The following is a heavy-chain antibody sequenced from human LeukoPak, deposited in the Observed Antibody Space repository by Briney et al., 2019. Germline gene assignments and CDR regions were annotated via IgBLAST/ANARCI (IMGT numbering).Heavy chain of an antibody. CDR2: MNPNSGNT. V-gene: IGHV1-8*01. CDR3: ARRHPDCSGGSCYWCDP. Sequence: ASVKVSCKASGYTFTSYDISWVRQATGQGLEWMGWMNPNSGNTGYAQKFQGRVTMTRNTSISTAYMELSSLRSEDTAVYYCARRHPDCSGGSCYWCDPWGQGTLVTVSS. D-gene: IGHD2-15*01. CDR1: GYTFTSYD. J-gene: IGHJ5*02.